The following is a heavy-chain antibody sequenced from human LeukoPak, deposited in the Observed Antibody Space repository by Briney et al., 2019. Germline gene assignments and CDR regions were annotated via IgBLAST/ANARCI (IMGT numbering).Heavy chain of an antibody. CDR1: GGTLSGYA. D-gene: IGHD3-3*02. J-gene: IGHJ6*03. CDR2: IIPIYGTP. CDR3: ARGKLGYYYYHMDA. V-gene: IGHV1-69*05. Sequence: SVKVSCKASGGTLSGYAISWVRQAPGQGLEWMGGIIPIYGTPHSAQKFQGRVTITTDGSTSTAFMDLSSLRSEDTAVYYCARGKLGYYYYHMDAWGKGTTVTVSS.